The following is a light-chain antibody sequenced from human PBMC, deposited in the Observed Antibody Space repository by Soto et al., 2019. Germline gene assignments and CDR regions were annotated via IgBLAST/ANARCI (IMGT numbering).Light chain of an antibody. Sequence: QSALTQPASVSGSPGQSITISCTGTSSDVGNYNLVSWYQQHPGKAPKLMIYEGSRRPSGVSNRFSGSKSDNTASLTISGLHAEDEADYYYCAYADMAFGGGTQLTVL. V-gene: IGLV2-23*01. CDR2: EGS. J-gene: IGLJ2*01. CDR1: SSDVGNYNL. CDR3: CAYADMA.